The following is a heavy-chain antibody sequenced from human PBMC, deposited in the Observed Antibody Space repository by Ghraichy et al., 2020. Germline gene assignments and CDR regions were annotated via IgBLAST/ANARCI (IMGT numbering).Heavy chain of an antibody. CDR3: ATKMEYYYDNTGSSAFDL. D-gene: IGHD3-22*01. V-gene: IGHV5-10-1*01. CDR2: IDPSDSYT. J-gene: IGHJ3*01. Sequence: GESLNISCKGSGYNFTTYWITWVRQMPGKGLEWMGRIDPSDSYTNYSPSFQGHVTISADKSISTAYLQWSSLKASDTAMYYCATKMEYYYDNTGSSAFDLWGQGTMVTVSS. CDR1: GYNFTTYW.